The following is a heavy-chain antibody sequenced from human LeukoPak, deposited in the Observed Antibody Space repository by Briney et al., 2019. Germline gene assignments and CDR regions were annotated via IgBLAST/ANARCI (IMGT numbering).Heavy chain of an antibody. CDR1: GFTFSIYA. Sequence: GGSLRLSCAASGFTFSIYAMTWVRQTPGKGLEWVSVIYSGGSTHYADSVKGRFTISRDNSKNTLYLQMNSLRAEDTAVYYCARMTGNAFDIWGQGTMVTVSS. V-gene: IGHV3-53*01. J-gene: IGHJ3*02. CDR2: IYSGGST. CDR3: ARMTGNAFDI. D-gene: IGHD3-10*01.